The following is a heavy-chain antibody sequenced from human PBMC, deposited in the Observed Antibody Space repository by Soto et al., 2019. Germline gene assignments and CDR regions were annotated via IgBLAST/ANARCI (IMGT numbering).Heavy chain of an antibody. CDR1: GYTFTRYA. Sequence: ASVKVSFKASGYTFTRYAMHWLRQAPGQRLEWMGWINAGNGNTKYSQKFQGRVTITRDTSASTAYMELSSLRSEDTTVYYCARSLVDGMDVWGQGTTVTVSS. V-gene: IGHV1-3*01. CDR3: ARSLVDGMDV. CDR2: INAGNGNT. J-gene: IGHJ6*02. D-gene: IGHD3-16*01.